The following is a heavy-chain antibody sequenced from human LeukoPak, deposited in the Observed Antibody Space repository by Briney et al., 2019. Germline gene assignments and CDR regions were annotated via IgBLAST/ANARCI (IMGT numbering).Heavy chain of an antibody. Sequence: PSETLSLTCTVFGGSISSYYWSWIRQPAGKGLEWIGRMYTSGSTNYNPSLKSRVTMSVDTSKNQFSLKLSSVTAADTAVYYCARDTGYYFGSGNYLYYFDYWGQGTLVTGSS. D-gene: IGHD3-10*01. V-gene: IGHV4-4*07. CDR2: MYTSGST. CDR3: ARDTGYYFGSGNYLYYFDY. J-gene: IGHJ4*02. CDR1: GGSISSYY.